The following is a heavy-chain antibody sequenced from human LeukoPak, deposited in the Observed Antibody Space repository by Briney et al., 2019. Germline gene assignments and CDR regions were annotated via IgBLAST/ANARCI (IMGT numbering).Heavy chain of an antibody. Sequence: SETLSLTCTVSGYSISSGYYWGWIRQPPGKGLECIGSIYHSGSTYYNPSLKSRVTISVDTSKNQFSLKLSSVTAADTAVYYCARDGLAVAGGAFDYWGQGTLVTVSS. J-gene: IGHJ4*02. D-gene: IGHD6-19*01. CDR3: ARDGLAVAGGAFDY. CDR2: IYHSGST. V-gene: IGHV4-38-2*02. CDR1: GYSISSGYY.